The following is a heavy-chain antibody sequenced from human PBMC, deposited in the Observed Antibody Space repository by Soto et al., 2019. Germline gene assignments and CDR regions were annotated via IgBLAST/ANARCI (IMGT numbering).Heavy chain of an antibody. J-gene: IGHJ6*02. Sequence: ASVKVSCKASGYTFTSYYMHWVRQAPGQGLEWVGIINPSGGSTTYAQKFQGRVTMTRDTSTSTVYMELSSLRSEDTAVYYCARGDIVAIFGMDVWGQGTTVTVSS. D-gene: IGHD5-12*01. CDR3: ARGDIVAIFGMDV. V-gene: IGHV1-46*01. CDR2: INPSGGST. CDR1: GYTFTSYY.